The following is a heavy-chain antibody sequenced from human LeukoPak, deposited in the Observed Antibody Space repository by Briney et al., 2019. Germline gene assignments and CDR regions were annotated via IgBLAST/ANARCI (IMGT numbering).Heavy chain of an antibody. CDR1: GYTFTSSG. J-gene: IGHJ4*02. Sequence: ASVKVSCKTSGYTFTSSGITWVRQAPGQGLEWMGWINTHNGYSKYAQRLQGRVTTTADTSTSTAYMELSSLTSDDTAVYFCAKNTTGGYSDSWGQGTLVTVSS. CDR3: AKNTTGGYSDS. V-gene: IGHV1-18*01. CDR2: INTHNGYS. D-gene: IGHD2-15*01.